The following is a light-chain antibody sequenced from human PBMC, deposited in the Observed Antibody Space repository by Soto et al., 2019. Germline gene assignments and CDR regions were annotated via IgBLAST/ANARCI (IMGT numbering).Light chain of an antibody. CDR2: DAS. CDR1: QSVSSY. J-gene: IGKJ5*01. Sequence: MGVTESPATLPLTPRERATRSCMACQSVSSYLAWYQQKPGQAPRLLIYDASNRATGIPARFSGSGSGTVFTLTISSLEPEYFPSYYCQQPSNSPATFGQGTRLEIK. V-gene: IGKV3-11*01. CDR3: QQPSNSPAT.